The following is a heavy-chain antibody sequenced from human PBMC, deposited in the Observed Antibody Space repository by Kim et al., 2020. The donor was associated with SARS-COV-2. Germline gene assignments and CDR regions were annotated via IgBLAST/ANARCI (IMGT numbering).Heavy chain of an antibody. CDR2: ISSSGSTI. J-gene: IGHJ4*02. V-gene: IGHV3-11*01. CDR1: GFTFSDYY. Sequence: GGSLRLSCAASGFTFSDYYMSWIRQAPGKGLEWVSYISSSGSTIYYADSVKGRFTISRDNAKNSLYLQMNSLRAEDTAVYYCARDRQRWLRFGEGIHFDYWGQGALVTVSS. D-gene: IGHD5-12*01. CDR3: ARDRQRWLRFGEGIHFDY.